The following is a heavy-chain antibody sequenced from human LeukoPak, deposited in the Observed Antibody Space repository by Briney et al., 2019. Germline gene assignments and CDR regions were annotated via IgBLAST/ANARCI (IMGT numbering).Heavy chain of an antibody. CDR1: GGSFSGYY. CDR2: INHSGST. J-gene: IGHJ4*02. V-gene: IGHV4-34*01. CDR3: ARGGGCSSTSCYFVDY. D-gene: IGHD2-2*01. Sequence: PETLSLTCAVYGGSFSGYYWSWIRQPPGKRLEWIGEINHSGSTNYNPSLKSRVTISVDTSKNQSSLKLSSVTAADTAVYYCARGGGCSSTSCYFVDYWGQGTLVTVSS.